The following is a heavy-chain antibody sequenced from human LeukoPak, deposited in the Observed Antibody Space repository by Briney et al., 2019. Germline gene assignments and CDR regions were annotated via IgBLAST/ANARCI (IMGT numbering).Heavy chain of an antibody. CDR2: IYYTGDT. D-gene: IGHD3/OR15-3a*01. V-gene: IGHV4-59*01. Sequence: SEILSLTCTVSGGFISGYYWSWIRQPPGKGLEWIGYIYYTGDTNYNPSLKSRVTISVDSSKNQFSLKLSSVTAADTAVYYCARGRVDVDYWGQGTLVTVSS. CDR3: ARGRVDVDY. J-gene: IGHJ4*02. CDR1: GGFISGYY.